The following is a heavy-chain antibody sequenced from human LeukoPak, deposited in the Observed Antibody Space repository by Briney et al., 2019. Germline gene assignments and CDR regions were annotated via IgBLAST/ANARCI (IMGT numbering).Heavy chain of an antibody. CDR2: ISSSGSTT. CDR3: ARDGDYSASVRVDY. D-gene: IGHD3-10*01. Sequence: PGGSLRLSCAASGFTFSDYYMSWIRQAPGRGLEWVSYISSSGSTTYYADSVKGRFTISRDNAKNSLFLQMNSLRAEDTAVYYCARDGDYSASVRVDYWGQGTLVTVSS. CDR1: GFTFSDYY. J-gene: IGHJ4*02. V-gene: IGHV3-11*01.